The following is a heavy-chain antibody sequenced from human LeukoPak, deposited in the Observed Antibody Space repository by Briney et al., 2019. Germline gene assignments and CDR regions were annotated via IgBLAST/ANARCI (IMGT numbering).Heavy chain of an antibody. Sequence: ASVKVSCKASGYTFTDYYIHWVRQAPGQGPEWMGWIIPNSGGTNYAQKFQGRVTMTRDTSISTAYMELSRLRSDDTAVYYCARENYDFWSGYYSALGYWGQGTLVTVSS. CDR3: ARENYDFWSGYYSALGY. J-gene: IGHJ4*02. V-gene: IGHV1-2*02. CDR2: IIPNSGGT. D-gene: IGHD3-3*01. CDR1: GYTFTDYY.